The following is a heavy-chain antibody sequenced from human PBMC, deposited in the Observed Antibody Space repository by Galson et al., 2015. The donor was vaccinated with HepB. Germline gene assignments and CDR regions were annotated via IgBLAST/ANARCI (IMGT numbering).Heavy chain of an antibody. Sequence: ETLSLTCTVSGGSISSYYWSWIRQPPGKGLEWIGYIYYSGSTNYNPSLKSRVTISVDTSKNQFSLKLSSVTAADTAVYYCARLRSPTVVTPASYFDYWGQGTLVTVSS. V-gene: IGHV4-59*08. D-gene: IGHD4-23*01. J-gene: IGHJ4*02. CDR1: GGSISSYY. CDR3: ARLRSPTVVTPASYFDY. CDR2: IYYSGST.